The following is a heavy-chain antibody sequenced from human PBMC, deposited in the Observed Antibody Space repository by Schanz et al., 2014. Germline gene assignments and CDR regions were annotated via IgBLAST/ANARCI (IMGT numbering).Heavy chain of an antibody. CDR1: GYTFPSYG. CDR3: TTETIAMAGTFSI. V-gene: IGHV7-4-1*02. J-gene: IGHJ4*02. CDR2: INTNTANP. D-gene: IGHD6-19*01. Sequence: QVQLVQSGSEVKKPGASVKVSCKASGYTFPSYGISWVRQAPGQGLEWMGWINTNTANPTYAQGFTGRFVYTLDASVTTAYLEISSLKAEDTAAYYCTTETIAMAGTFSIWGQGTLVTVSS.